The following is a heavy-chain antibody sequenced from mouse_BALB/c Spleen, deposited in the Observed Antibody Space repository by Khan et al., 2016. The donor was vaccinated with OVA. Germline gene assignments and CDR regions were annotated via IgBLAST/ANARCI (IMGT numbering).Heavy chain of an antibody. Sequence: QVQLQQSGAELARPGASMKMSCKASGYTFTSYTMHWVRQRPGQAPEWIGLINPSNDYTNYNQNFKDKATLIVDKSSSTAYMQLSSLTSEDDAVYLYVGERAYYRSDGLVDYWGQGTRVTVSA. CDR3: VGERAYYRSDGLVDY. J-gene: IGHJ3*01. D-gene: IGHD2-14*01. V-gene: IGHV1-4*01. CDR2: INPSNDYT. CDR1: GYTFTSYT.